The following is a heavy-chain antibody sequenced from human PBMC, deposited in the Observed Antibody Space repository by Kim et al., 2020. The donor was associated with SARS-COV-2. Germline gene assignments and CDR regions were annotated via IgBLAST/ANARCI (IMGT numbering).Heavy chain of an antibody. CDR3: ASMRVAAAGTAYNWFDP. Sequence: SETLSLTCTVSGGSISSSSYYWGWIRQPPGKGLEWIGSIYYSGSTYYNPSLKSRVTISVDTSKNQFSLKLSSVTAADTAVYYCASMRVAAAGTAYNWFDPWGQGTLVTVSS. CDR1: GGSISSSSYY. D-gene: IGHD6-13*01. CDR2: IYYSGST. V-gene: IGHV4-39*01. J-gene: IGHJ5*02.